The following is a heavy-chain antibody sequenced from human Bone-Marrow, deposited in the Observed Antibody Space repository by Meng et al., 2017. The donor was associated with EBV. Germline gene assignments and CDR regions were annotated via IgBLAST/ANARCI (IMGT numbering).Heavy chain of an antibody. CDR1: GGSISSSSYY. V-gene: IGHV4-39*02. Sequence: QLQRQESGPGLVKPSETLSPTCAVSGGSISSSSYYWGWIRQPPGKGLEWIGSIYYSGSTYYNPSLKSRVTISVDTSKNQFSLKLSSVTATDTAVYYCAREDGSGSTFDYWGQGTLVTVSS. CDR3: AREDGSGSTFDY. CDR2: IYYSGST. J-gene: IGHJ4*02. D-gene: IGHD3-10*01.